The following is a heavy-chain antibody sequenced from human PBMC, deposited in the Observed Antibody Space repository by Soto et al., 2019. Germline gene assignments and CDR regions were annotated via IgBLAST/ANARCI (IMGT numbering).Heavy chain of an antibody. CDR1: GYTFTSYD. Sequence: QVQLVQSGTEVKKPGASVKVSCKASGYTFTSYDINWVRQATGQGLEWMGWMNPNSGNTGYAQKFQGRVTMTRNTSISTAYMELSSLRSEDTAVYYCASLSIAARRYGMDVWGQGTTVTVSS. D-gene: IGHD6-6*01. CDR3: ASLSIAARRYGMDV. J-gene: IGHJ6*02. V-gene: IGHV1-8*01. CDR2: MNPNSGNT.